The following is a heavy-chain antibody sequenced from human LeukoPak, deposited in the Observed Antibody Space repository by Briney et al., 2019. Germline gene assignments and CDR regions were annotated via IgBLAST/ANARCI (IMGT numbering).Heavy chain of an antibody. D-gene: IGHD6-19*01. CDR1: GGTFSSYA. CDR2: IIPIFGTA. V-gene: IGHV1-69*13. CDR3: ARRPSSGAGIAFDI. J-gene: IGHJ3*02. Sequence: SVKVSCKASGGTFSSYAISWVRQAPGQGLEWMGGIIPIFGTANYAQKFQGRVTITADESTSTAYMELSSLRSEDTAVYYCARRPSSGAGIAFDIWGQGTMVTVSS.